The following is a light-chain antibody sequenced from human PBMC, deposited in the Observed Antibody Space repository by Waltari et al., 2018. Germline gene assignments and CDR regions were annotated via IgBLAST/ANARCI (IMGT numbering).Light chain of an antibody. CDR2: KDT. Sequence: SYELTQPHSVSVSPGQTAKITCSGDELPKQYAYWYQKRPGQSPVLVIYKDTERPSGIPGRISGSSSGTTVTLTISGVQAEDEADYYCHSTHSHYWVFGGRTKLTVL. CDR3: HSTHSHYWV. V-gene: IGLV3-25*03. CDR1: ELPKQY. J-gene: IGLJ3*02.